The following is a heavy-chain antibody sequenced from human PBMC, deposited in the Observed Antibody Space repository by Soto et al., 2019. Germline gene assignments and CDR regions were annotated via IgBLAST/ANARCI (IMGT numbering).Heavy chain of an antibody. V-gene: IGHV4-31*03. J-gene: IGHJ4*02. CDR3: ARASKGWAWRGEVDY. CDR2: IYYSGST. D-gene: IGHD3-16*01. Sequence: QVQLQESGPGLVKPSQTLSLTCTVSGGSISRGGYYWSWIRQHPGKGLEGIGYIYYSGSTYYNPSLKSRVTISVDTSKNQFSLKLSSVTAADTAVYYCARASKGWAWRGEVDYWGQGTLVTVSS. CDR1: GGSISRGGYY.